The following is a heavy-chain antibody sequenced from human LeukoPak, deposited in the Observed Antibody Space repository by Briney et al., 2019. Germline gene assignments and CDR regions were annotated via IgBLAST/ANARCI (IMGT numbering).Heavy chain of an antibody. D-gene: IGHD7-27*01. V-gene: IGHV1-8*01. CDR3: AGGPHWDPHFDY. Sequence: ASVKVSCKASGYPFNNYDINWVRQATGQGLEWMGWNFQGRVTMTRDTSISTAYMELSRLRSDDTAVYYCAGGPHWDPHFDYWGQGTLVIVSS. J-gene: IGHJ4*02. CDR1: GYPFNNYD.